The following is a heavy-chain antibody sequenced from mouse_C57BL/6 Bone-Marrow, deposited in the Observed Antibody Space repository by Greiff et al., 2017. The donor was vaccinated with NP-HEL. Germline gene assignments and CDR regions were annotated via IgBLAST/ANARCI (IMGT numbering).Heavy chain of an antibody. CDR1: GFTFSDYY. CDR3: ARQGDYDDLDY. J-gene: IGHJ2*01. Sequence: EVKLMESGGGLVQPGGSLKLSCAASGFTFSDYYMYWVRQTPEKRLEWVAYISNGGGSPYYPATVKGRFTISRDNAKNTLYLQMSLLKSEDTAMYYCARQGDYDDLDYWGQGTTLTVSS. D-gene: IGHD2-4*01. V-gene: IGHV5-12*01. CDR2: ISNGGGSP.